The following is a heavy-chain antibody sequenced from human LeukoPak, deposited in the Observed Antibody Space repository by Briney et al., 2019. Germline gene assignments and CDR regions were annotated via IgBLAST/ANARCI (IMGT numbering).Heavy chain of an antibody. Sequence: SETLSLTGTVSGGSISSYYWSWLRQRPGKGLEWIGYMYYIGSTNYNPSLKSRVTISVDTSKNQFSLKLSSVTAADTAVYYCARLADGYNYDYWGQGTLVTVSS. J-gene: IGHJ4*02. V-gene: IGHV4-59*08. CDR3: ARLADGYNYDY. D-gene: IGHD5-24*01. CDR2: MYYIGST. CDR1: GGSISSYY.